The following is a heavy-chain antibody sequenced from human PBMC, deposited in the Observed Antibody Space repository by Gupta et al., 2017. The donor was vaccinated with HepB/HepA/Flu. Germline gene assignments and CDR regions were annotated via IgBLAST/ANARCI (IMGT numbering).Heavy chain of an antibody. D-gene: IGHD6-19*01. CDR1: GFTFDDYA. J-gene: IGHJ4*02. V-gene: IGHV3-9*01. CDR2: INWNSGSI. CDR3: VKGHEYTSGWYDY. Sequence: EVQLVESGGGLVQPGRSLRLSCAASGFTFDDYAMHWVRQAPGKGLEGVSGINWNSGSIGYADAVKGRFTISRDNAKNSLYLQMNSLRAEDTALYHCVKGHEYTSGWYDYWGQGTLVTVSS.